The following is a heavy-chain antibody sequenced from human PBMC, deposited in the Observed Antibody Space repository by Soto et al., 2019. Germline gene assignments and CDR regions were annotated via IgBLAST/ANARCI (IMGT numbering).Heavy chain of an antibody. CDR1: GGSISSGGYY. Sequence: PSEPLSLNCTVSGGSISSGGYYWSWIRQHPGKGLEWIGYIYYSGSTYYNPSLKSRVTISVDTSKNQFSLKLSSVTAADTAVYYCARRKKAYCGGDCYSHFDYWGQGTLVTVSS. D-gene: IGHD2-21*02. CDR3: ARRKKAYCGGDCYSHFDY. CDR2: IYYSGST. J-gene: IGHJ4*02. V-gene: IGHV4-31*03.